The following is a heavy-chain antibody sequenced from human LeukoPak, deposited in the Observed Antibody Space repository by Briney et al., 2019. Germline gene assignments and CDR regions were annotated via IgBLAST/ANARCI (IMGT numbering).Heavy chain of an antibody. CDR3: VKADGVTPE. J-gene: IGHJ4*02. Sequence: GGSLRLSCAVSGFPFNNNAMSWVRQAPGKGLECVSAISATGGATYYADSVKGRITISRDNSKSTLYLQMNSLRAEDTAVYYCVKADGVTPEWGQGTLVTVSS. CDR2: ISATGGAT. D-gene: IGHD5-18*01. CDR1: GFPFNNNA. V-gene: IGHV3-23*01.